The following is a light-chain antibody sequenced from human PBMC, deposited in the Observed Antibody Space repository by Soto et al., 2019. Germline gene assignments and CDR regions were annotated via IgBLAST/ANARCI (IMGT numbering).Light chain of an antibody. CDR1: QSISSY. CDR2: AAS. Sequence: DIQMTQSPSSLSASVGDRVTITCGASQSISSYLNWYQQKPGKAPKLLIYAASSLQSGVPSRFSGSGSGTDFTLTISSLQPEDFATYYCQQSYSTLLTFGQGTKVDIK. CDR3: QQSYSTLLT. J-gene: IGKJ1*01. V-gene: IGKV1-39*01.